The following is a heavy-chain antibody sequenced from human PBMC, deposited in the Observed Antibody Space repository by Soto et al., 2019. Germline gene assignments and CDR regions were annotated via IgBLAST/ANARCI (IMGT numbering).Heavy chain of an antibody. D-gene: IGHD3-22*01. Sequence: QVQLVESGGGVVQPGRSLRLSCAASGFTFSSYGMHWVRQAPGKGLEWVAIISYDGNYKYYADSVKGRFTISRDNSKNPLYLQMNSLRAEDTAVYYCGKVSTYYYDRTFDYWGQGTLVTVSS. CDR2: ISYDGNYK. CDR3: GKVSTYYYDRTFDY. V-gene: IGHV3-30*18. CDR1: GFTFSSYG. J-gene: IGHJ4*02.